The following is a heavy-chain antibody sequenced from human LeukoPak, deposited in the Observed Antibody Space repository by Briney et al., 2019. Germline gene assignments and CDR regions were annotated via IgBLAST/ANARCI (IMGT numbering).Heavy chain of an antibody. CDR2: ISYDGSNN. Sequence: PGGSLRLSCAAWRFIFSSYGMHWVRQAPGKGLEWVAAISYDGSNNNYADSVKGRFTISRDNSKNTLYLQMNSLRGEDTAVYYCAREITFRGVIVQPFDFWGQGTLVTVSS. J-gene: IGHJ4*02. D-gene: IGHD3-16*02. V-gene: IGHV3-30*03. CDR3: AREITFRGVIVQPFDF. CDR1: RFIFSSYG.